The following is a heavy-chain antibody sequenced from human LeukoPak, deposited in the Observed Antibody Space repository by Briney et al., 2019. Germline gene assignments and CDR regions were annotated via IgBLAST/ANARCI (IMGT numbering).Heavy chain of an antibody. CDR2: IYTSGNT. J-gene: IGHJ4*02. CDR1: GDSISSSYY. Sequence: SETLSLTCTVSGDSISSSYYWSWIRQPAGKGLEWIGRIYTSGNTNYNPSLKSRVTISVDTSKNQFSLKLNSVTAADTAVYYCARGYSSTIDYWGQGTLVTVSS. V-gene: IGHV4-61*02. D-gene: IGHD6-13*01. CDR3: ARGYSSTIDY.